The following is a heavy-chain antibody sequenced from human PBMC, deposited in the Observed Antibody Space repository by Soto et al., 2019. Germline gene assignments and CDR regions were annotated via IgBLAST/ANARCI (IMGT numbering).Heavy chain of an antibody. CDR2: IYYSGST. V-gene: IGHV4-31*03. CDR3: ARGSGGNSGPFDV. D-gene: IGHD2-15*01. Sequence: SETLSLSCTVSGGSISSGGYYWSWIRQHPGKGLEWIGYIYYSGSTYYNPSLKSRVTISVDTSKNQFSLKLSSVTAADTAVYYCARGSGGNSGPFDVWGQGTVVTVSS. J-gene: IGHJ3*01. CDR1: GGSISSGGYY.